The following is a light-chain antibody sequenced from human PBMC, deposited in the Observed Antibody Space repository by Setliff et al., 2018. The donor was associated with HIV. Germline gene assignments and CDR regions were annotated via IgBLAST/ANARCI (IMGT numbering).Light chain of an antibody. V-gene: IGLV1-47*01. CDR3: AAWDDSLSGVL. CDR1: SSNIGNNY. Sequence: QSALTQPPSASGTPGQRVTISCSGRSSNIGNNYVSWYQLLPGTAPKLLIYRNNQRPSGVPDRFSGSKSGTSASLAISGLRSEDETNYSCAAWDDSLSGVLFGGGTK. CDR2: RNN. J-gene: IGLJ2*01.